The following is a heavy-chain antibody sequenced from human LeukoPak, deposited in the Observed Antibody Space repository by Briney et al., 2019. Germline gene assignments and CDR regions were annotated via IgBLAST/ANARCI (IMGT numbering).Heavy chain of an antibody. D-gene: IGHD3-3*01. J-gene: IGHJ4*02. CDR1: GGSFSAYY. CDR2: IYYSGST. V-gene: IGHV4-59*12. Sequence: SETLSLTCTVSGGSFSAYYWSWIRQPPGKGLEWIGYIYYSGSTYYNPSLKSRVTISVDRSKNQFSLKLSSVTAADTAVYYCARKILEWFDYWGQGTLVTVSS. CDR3: ARKILEWFDY.